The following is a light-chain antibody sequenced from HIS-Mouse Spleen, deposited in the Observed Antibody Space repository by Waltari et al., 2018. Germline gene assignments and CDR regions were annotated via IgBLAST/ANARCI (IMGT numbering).Light chain of an antibody. CDR2: EDS. CDR1: ALPKKY. V-gene: IGLV3-10*01. J-gene: IGLJ2*01. CDR3: YSTDSSGNHRV. Sequence: SYELTQPPSVSVSPGQTARITCSGDALPKKYAYWYQQKSGQSPVLVIYEDSKRPSGIPRRFSGSRSGNMATLTISGAQVEDEADYYCYSTDSSGNHRVFGGGTKLTVL.